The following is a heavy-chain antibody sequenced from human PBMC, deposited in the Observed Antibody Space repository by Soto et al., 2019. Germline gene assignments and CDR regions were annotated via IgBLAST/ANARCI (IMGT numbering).Heavy chain of an antibody. CDR3: AKGGPDGFCSGGRCYFDY. V-gene: IGHV3-9*01. J-gene: IGHJ4*02. CDR2: ISWNSNMI. D-gene: IGHD2-15*01. Sequence: EVQLVESGGGLVQPGRSLRLSCAASGFTFDDYAMHWVRRAPGKGLDWVSSISWNSNMIGYADSVKGRFTISRDNAKNSLYLQMNSLRPEDTALYYCAKGGPDGFCSGGRCYFDYWGQGTLVTVSS. CDR1: GFTFDDYA.